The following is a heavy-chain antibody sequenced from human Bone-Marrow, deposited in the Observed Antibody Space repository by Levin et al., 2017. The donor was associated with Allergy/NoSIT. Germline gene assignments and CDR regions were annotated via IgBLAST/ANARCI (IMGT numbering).Heavy chain of an antibody. D-gene: IGHD3-10*01. CDR2: IYYSGST. CDR1: GGSISSSSYY. Sequence: SETLSLTCTVSGGSISSSSYYWGWIRQPPGKGLEWIGSIYYSGSTYYNPSLKSRVTISVDTSKNQFSLKLSSVTAADTAVYYCAIHTGSGTRWGEGIFDCWGQGTLVTVSS. CDR3: AIHTGSGTRWGEGIFDC. V-gene: IGHV4-39*01. J-gene: IGHJ4*02.